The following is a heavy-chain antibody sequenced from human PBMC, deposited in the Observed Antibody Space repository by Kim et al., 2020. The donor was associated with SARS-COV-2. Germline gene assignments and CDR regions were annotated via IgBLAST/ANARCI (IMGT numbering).Heavy chain of an antibody. V-gene: IGHV4-39*01. J-gene: IGHJ5*02. CDR2: IYYSGST. D-gene: IGHD2-2*01. CDR1: GGSISSSSYY. Sequence: SETLSLTCTVSGGSISSSSYYWGWIRQPPGKGLEWIGSIYYSGSTYYNPSLKSRVTISVDTSKNQFSLKLSSVTAADTAVYYCASKNPLGYCSSTSCGGGHDWFDPWGQGTLVTVSS. CDR3: ASKNPLGYCSSTSCGGGHDWFDP.